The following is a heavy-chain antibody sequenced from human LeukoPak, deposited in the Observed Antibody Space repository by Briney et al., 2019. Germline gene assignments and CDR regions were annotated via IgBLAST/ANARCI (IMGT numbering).Heavy chain of an antibody. D-gene: IGHD3-10*01. Sequence: PSETLSLTCTVSGASITRRYWSWIRQPPGKGLEWIGYINYSGNTNYNPSLKSRVTISVDTSKNQFSLKLSSVTAADTAVYYCGRGGGGSYLEHSFDYWGQGTLVTVSS. CDR3: GRGGGGSYLEHSFDY. J-gene: IGHJ4*02. CDR2: INYSGNT. CDR1: GASITRRY. V-gene: IGHV4-59*11.